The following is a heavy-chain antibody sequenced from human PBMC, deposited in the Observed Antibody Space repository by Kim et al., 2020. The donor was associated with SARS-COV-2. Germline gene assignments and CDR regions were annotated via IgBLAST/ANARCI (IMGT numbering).Heavy chain of an antibody. CDR3: AREFAEPPLLGYFDL. D-gene: IGHD2-15*01. J-gene: IGHJ2*01. V-gene: IGHV4-31*02. Sequence: PSLKSRVTISVDTSKNQFSLKLSSVTAADTAVYYCAREFAEPPLLGYFDLWGRGTLVTVSS.